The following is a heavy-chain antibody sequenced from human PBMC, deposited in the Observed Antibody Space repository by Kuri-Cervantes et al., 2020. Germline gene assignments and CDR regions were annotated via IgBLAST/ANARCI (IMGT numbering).Heavy chain of an antibody. Sequence: SETLSLTCTVSGGSISSYYWSWIRQPAGKGLEWIGRIYTSGSTNYNPSLKSRVTMSVDTSQNQFSLKLSSVTAADTAVYYCAKDSIRSKGQLVLWGTNYYYYYGMEVWGQGTTVTVSS. CDR3: AKDSIRSKGQLVLWGTNYYYYYGMEV. V-gene: IGHV4-4*07. CDR1: GGSISSYY. D-gene: IGHD6-6*01. J-gene: IGHJ6*02. CDR2: IYTSGST.